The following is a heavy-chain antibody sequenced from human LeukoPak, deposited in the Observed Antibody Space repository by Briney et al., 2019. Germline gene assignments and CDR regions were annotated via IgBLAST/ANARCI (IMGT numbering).Heavy chain of an antibody. D-gene: IGHD1-14*01. CDR1: EFIFSSYV. CDR2: ISAGGDIT. V-gene: IGHV3-23*01. CDR3: AKESPYTSPRNYYFDY. J-gene: IGHJ4*02. Sequence: GGSLRLSCAASEFIFSSYVMSWVRQAPGKGLEWVSSISAGGDITYYADSVKGRFTISRDDSKYTVYLQINSLRADDTAIYYCAKESPYTSPRNYYFDYWGQGTLVTVSS.